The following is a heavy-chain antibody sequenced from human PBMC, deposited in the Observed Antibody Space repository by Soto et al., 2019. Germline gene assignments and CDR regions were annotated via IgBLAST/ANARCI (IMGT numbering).Heavy chain of an antibody. Sequence: QVQLVQSGAEVKKPGSSVKVSCKASGGTFSSYTISWVRQAPGQGLEWMGRIIPILGIANYAQKFQGRVTITADKSTSTAYMELSSLRSEDTAVYYCARGTVKPRNWFDPWGQGTLVTVSS. CDR1: GGTFSSYT. CDR2: IIPILGIA. CDR3: ARGTVKPRNWFDP. J-gene: IGHJ5*02. D-gene: IGHD1-1*01. V-gene: IGHV1-69*02.